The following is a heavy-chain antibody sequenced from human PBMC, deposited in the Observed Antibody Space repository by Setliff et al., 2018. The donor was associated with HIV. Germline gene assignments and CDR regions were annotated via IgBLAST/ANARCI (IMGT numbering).Heavy chain of an antibody. CDR1: GYSITNGDY. J-gene: IGHJ4*02. CDR3: ARQAWHSGRNGYFVDY. Sequence: PSENLSLTGSVSGYSITNGDYWGWFRQSPGKGLEWIATIYQTGSIYYNPSLQNRVTLLLDMSKNQFSLKLSSVTAADTAVYYCARQAWHSGRNGYFVDYWGQGTLVTVSS. CDR2: IYQTGSI. D-gene: IGHD2-15*01. V-gene: IGHV4-38-2*02.